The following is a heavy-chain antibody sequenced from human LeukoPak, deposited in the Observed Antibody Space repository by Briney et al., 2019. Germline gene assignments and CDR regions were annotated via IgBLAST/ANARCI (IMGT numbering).Heavy chain of an antibody. J-gene: IGHJ4*02. CDR1: GFTFSNYG. Sequence: PGGSLRLSCAASGFTFSNYGMTWVRQAPEKGLEWVSSISGSGHSTYYADSVKGRVTISRDNSKNTLYLQMNSLRAEDTAVYYCANTGYCSGGSCYSVSLFDYWGQGTLVTVSS. D-gene: IGHD2-15*01. V-gene: IGHV3-23*01. CDR3: ANTGYCSGGSCYSVSLFDY. CDR2: ISGSGHST.